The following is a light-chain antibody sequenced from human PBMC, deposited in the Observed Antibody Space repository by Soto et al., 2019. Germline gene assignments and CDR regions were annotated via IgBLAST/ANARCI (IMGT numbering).Light chain of an antibody. Sequence: VVMTQSPLSLPVTLGQPASISCRSSQSLVYSDGNTYLNWFHQRPGQSRWSLIYKVSNRDSGVADRFSGSGSGNGFSLKVSRVEAEDVGVYYCMRGTYWPCLTCGGETKVEIK. V-gene: IGKV2-30*01. CDR2: KVS. CDR3: MRGTYWPCLT. CDR1: QSLVYSDGNTY. J-gene: IGKJ4*01.